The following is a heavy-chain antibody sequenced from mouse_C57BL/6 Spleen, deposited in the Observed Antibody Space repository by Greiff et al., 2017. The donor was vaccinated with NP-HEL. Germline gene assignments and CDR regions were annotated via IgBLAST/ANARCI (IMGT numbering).Heavy chain of an antibody. Sequence: LQESGAELVRPGTSVKMSCKASGYTFTNYWIGWAKQRPGHGLEWIGDIYPGGGYTNYNEKFKGKATLTADKSSSTAYMQFSSLTSEDSAIYYCARLGGSSYWYFDVWGTGTTVTVSS. V-gene: IGHV1-63*01. CDR1: GYTFTNYW. J-gene: IGHJ1*03. D-gene: IGHD1-1*01. CDR3: ARLGGSSYWYFDV. CDR2: IYPGGGYT.